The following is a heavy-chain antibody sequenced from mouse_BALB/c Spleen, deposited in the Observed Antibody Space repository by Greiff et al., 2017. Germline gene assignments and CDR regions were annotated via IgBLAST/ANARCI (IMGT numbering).Heavy chain of an antibody. V-gene: IGHV1-80*01. CDR2: IYPGDGDT. J-gene: IGHJ3*01. Sequence: VQLQQSGAELVRPGSSVKISCKASGYAFSSYWMNWVKQRPGQGLEWIGQIYPGDGDTNYNGKFKGKATLTADKSSSTAYMQLSSLTSEDSAVYFCARVGQLGPWFAYWGQGTLVTVSA. CDR1: GYAFSSYW. D-gene: IGHD3-2*01. CDR3: ARVGQLGPWFAY.